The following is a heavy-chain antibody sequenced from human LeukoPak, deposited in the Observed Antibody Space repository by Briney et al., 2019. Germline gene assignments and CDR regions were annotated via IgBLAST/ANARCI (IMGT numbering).Heavy chain of an antibody. CDR2: IYHSGST. V-gene: IGHV4-38-2*02. Sequence: SETLSLTCTVSGYSISSGYYWGWIRQPPGKGLEWIGSIYHSGSTYYNPSLNSRATISVDTSKNQFSLKLSSVTAADTAIYYCARDGIRSRTGWFDPWGQGTLVTVSS. D-gene: IGHD1-26*01. CDR1: GYSISSGYY. J-gene: IGHJ5*02. CDR3: ARDGIRSRTGWFDP.